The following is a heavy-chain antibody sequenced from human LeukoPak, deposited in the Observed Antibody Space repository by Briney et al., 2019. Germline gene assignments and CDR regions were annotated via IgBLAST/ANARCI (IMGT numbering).Heavy chain of an antibody. V-gene: IGHV1-3*03. D-gene: IGHD6-19*01. CDR2: INAGNGNT. CDR3: ARAPIAVAGSKTGWFDP. J-gene: IGHJ5*02. Sequence: AAVKVSCKSSGYTFTSYAMHWVRQAPGQRLEWMGWINAGNGNTKYSQEFQGRVTITRDTSASTAYMELSSLRSEDMAVYYCARAPIAVAGSKTGWFDPWGQGTLVTVSS. CDR1: GYTFTSYA.